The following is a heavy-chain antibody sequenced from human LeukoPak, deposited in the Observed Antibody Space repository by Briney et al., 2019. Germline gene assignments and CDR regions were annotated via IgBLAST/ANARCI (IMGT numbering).Heavy chain of an antibody. CDR1: GFTCSDYE. Sequence: GGSLRLSCAATGFTCSDYEMNWARQSPGRGLEWVSYISTSGSTKYYADSVKGRFTISRDNAKNSLYLQMNSLRAEDTAIYYCARGSARWFDPWGQGTLVTVSS. J-gene: IGHJ5*02. V-gene: IGHV3-48*03. CDR2: ISTSGSTK. CDR3: ARGSARWFDP.